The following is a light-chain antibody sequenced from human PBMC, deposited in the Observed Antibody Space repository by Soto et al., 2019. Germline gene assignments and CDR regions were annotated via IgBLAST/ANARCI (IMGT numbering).Light chain of an antibody. Sequence: VQTGSRRALYMNPGESATLSCRASQSVSDSHVAWYQQRPGQAPRLLIYDASRRDIGVPDRFSGSGSGTDFTLTIIRLEPEDFAVYYCQQYDISPWTFGLGTTVDIK. V-gene: IGKV3-20*01. CDR2: DAS. CDR3: QQYDISPWT. CDR1: QSVSDSH. J-gene: IGKJ1*01.